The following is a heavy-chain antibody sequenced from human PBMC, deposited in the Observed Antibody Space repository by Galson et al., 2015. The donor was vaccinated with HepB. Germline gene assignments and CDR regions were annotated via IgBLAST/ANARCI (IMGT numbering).Heavy chain of an antibody. CDR1: GFTFSGSA. Sequence: SLRLSCAASGFTFSGSAMHWVRQASGKGLEWVGRIRSKANSYATAYAASVKGRFTISRDDSKNTAYLQMNSLKTEDTAVYYCTIPTYYYDSSPAFEIWGQGTMVTVSS. CDR3: TIPTYYYDSSPAFEI. D-gene: IGHD3-22*01. V-gene: IGHV3-73*01. J-gene: IGHJ3*02. CDR2: IRSKANSYAT.